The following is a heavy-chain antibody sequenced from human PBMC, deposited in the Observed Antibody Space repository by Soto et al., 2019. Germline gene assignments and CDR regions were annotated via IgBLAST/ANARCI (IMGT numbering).Heavy chain of an antibody. V-gene: IGHV1-46*03. J-gene: IGHJ4*02. D-gene: IGHD3-10*01. CDR2: INPFDGSR. CDR1: GYIFTSYY. CDR3: SRVDPGETSPFDH. Sequence: ASVKVSCKASGYIFTSYYIHWVRQAPGQGLEWMGWINPFDGSRMFAQSFQGRVTMTRDTSTSTVYMEVSSLRSEDTAVYYCSRVDPGETSPFDHWGQGTLVTVAS.